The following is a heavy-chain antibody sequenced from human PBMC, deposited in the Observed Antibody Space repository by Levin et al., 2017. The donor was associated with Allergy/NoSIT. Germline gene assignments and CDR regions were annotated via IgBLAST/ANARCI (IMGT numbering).Heavy chain of an antibody. D-gene: IGHD1-20*01. CDR1: GGTFSSYA. J-gene: IGHJ6*02. CDR2: IIPIFGTA. V-gene: IGHV1-69*06. Sequence: SVKVSCKASGGTFSSYAISWVRQAPGQGLEWMGGIIPIFGTANYAQKFQGRVTITADKSTSTAYMELSSLRSEDTAVYYCAAGYNWNPLYYYGMDVWGQGTTVTVSS. CDR3: AAGYNWNPLYYYGMDV.